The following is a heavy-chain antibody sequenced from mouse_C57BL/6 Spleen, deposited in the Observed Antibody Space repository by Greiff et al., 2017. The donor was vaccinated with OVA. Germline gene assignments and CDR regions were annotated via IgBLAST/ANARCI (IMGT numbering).Heavy chain of an antibody. Sequence: QVQLKESGPGLVAPSQSLSITCTVSGFSLTSYGVHWVRQPPGKGLEWLVVIWSDGSTTYNSALKSRLSISKDNSKSQVFLKMNSLQTDDTAMYYCARQEDYGIYYAMDYWGQGTSVTVSS. CDR3: ARQEDYGIYYAMDY. CDR2: IWSDGST. V-gene: IGHV2-6-1*01. D-gene: IGHD2-4*01. CDR1: GFSLTSYG. J-gene: IGHJ4*01.